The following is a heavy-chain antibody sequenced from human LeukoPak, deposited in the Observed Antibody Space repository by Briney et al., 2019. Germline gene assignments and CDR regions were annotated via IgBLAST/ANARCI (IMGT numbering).Heavy chain of an antibody. J-gene: IGHJ4*02. CDR1: GSTFSSYW. Sequence: GGSLRLSCAASGSTFSSYWMHWVRQAPGKGLVWVSRINSDGSSTSYADSVKGRFTISRDNAKNTLYLQMNSLRAEDTAVYYCARPADYGDFEYWGQGTLVTVSS. CDR3: ARPADYGDFEY. CDR2: INSDGSST. D-gene: IGHD4-17*01. V-gene: IGHV3-74*01.